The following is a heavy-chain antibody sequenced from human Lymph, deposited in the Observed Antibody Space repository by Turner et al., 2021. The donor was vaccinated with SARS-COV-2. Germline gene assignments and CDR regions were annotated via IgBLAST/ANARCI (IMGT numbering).Heavy chain of an antibody. J-gene: IGHJ3*02. Sequence: QVQLVQSGAEVKKPGSSVKVSCNASGGTFSTYVISWVRQAPGQGLEWMGGIIPILGIANYGQKFQGRVTITADKSTSTAYMELSSLRSEDTAVYHCARRHSGNYDAFDIWGQGTMVTVSS. D-gene: IGHD1-26*01. CDR3: ARRHSGNYDAFDI. V-gene: IGHV1-69*10. CDR1: GGTFSTYV. CDR2: IIPILGIA.